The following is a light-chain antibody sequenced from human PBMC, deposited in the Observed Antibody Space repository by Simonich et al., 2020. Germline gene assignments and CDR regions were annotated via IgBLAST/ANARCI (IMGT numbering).Light chain of an antibody. J-gene: IGLJ2*01. Sequence: QSALTQPASVSGPPGQSITISCTETSSDVGSYNLVSWYQQHPGKAPKLMIYEGSKRPSWVSNRFSGYKSGNTASLTISGLQAEDEADYYCFSYAVSSTVVFGGGTKLTVL. CDR2: EGS. CDR1: SSDVGSYNL. CDR3: FSYAVSSTVV. V-gene: IGLV2-23*01.